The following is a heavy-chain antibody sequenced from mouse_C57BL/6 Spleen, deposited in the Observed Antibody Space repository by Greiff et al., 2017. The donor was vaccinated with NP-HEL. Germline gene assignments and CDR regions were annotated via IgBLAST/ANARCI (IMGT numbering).Heavy chain of an antibody. CDR3: ARPSVVPHWYFDV. CDR1: GFTFSDYG. V-gene: IGHV5-17*01. J-gene: IGHJ1*03. Sequence: EVHLVESGGGLVKPGGSLKLSCAASGFTFSDYGMHWVRQAPEKGLEWVAYISSGSSTIYYADTVKGRFTISRDNAKNTLFLQMTSLRSEDTAMYYCARPSVVPHWYFDVWGTGTTVTVSS. CDR2: ISSGSSTI. D-gene: IGHD1-1*01.